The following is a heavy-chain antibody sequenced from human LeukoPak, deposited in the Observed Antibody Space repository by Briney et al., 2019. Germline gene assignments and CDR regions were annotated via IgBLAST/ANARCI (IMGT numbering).Heavy chain of an antibody. Sequence: GASVKVSCKASGGTFSSYTISWVRQAPGQGLEWMGRIIPILGIANYAQKFQGRVTITADKSTSTAYMELSSLRSEDTAVYYCATGSGSCSHYRFDYWGQGTLVTVSS. CDR3: ATGSGSCSHYRFDY. V-gene: IGHV1-69*02. D-gene: IGHD3-10*01. CDR1: GGTFSSYT. J-gene: IGHJ4*02. CDR2: IIPILGIA.